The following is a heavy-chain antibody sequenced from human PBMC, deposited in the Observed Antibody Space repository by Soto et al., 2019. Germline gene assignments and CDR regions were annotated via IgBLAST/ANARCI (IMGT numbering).Heavy chain of an antibody. CDR2: ITGSGGGT. V-gene: IGHV3-23*01. CDR3: AKRPLTAAGFDY. Sequence: EVQLLESGGGLVQPGGSLRLSCAASGFTFSNYAMTWVRQAPGKGLEWVSVITGSGGGTYFVDSVKGRFTISRDNSKNTVYLQMNILRDEDTAVYYCAKRPLTAAGFDYWGQGTLVTVSS. D-gene: IGHD6-13*01. J-gene: IGHJ4*02. CDR1: GFTFSNYA.